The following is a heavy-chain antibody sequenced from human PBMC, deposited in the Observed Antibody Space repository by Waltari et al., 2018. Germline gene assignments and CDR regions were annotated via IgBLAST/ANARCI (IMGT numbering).Heavy chain of an antibody. CDR3: AKIRPAATAQGSYYYYGMDV. Sequence: QLQLQESGPGLVQPSETLSLTCTVSGGSISSSSYYWGWIRQPPGQGRVWIGRIYYSGSTYENTSLKSRVTRAVDTAENQFSLKLSSVTAADTAVYDCAKIRPAATAQGSYYYYGMDVWGQGTTVTVSS. D-gene: IGHD6-25*01. CDR2: IYYSGST. CDR1: GGSISSSSYY. J-gene: IGHJ6*02. V-gene: IGHV4-39*07.